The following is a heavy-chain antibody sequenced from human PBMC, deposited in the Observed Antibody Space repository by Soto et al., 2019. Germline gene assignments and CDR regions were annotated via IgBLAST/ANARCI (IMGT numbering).Heavy chain of an antibody. V-gene: IGHV1-2*02. CDR2: INPNSGGT. CDR1: GYTLTELS. Sequence: GASVKVSCKVSGYTLTELSMHWVRQAPGKGLEWMGWINPNSGGTNYAQKFQGRVTMTRDTSISTAYMELSRLRSDDTAVYYCASEYSSSSLYYYGMDVWGQGTTVTVSS. CDR3: ASEYSSSSLYYYGMDV. D-gene: IGHD6-6*01. J-gene: IGHJ6*02.